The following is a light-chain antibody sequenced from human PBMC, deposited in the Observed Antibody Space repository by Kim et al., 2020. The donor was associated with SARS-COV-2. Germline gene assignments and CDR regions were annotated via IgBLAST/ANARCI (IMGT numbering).Light chain of an antibody. CDR2: GVS. Sequence: GQSITISCTGTSSDVGGSNYVSWYQQHPGKAPKRMIYGVSYRPSGISNRFSGSKSGNTASLTISGLQAEDEADYYCSSYTSSITVVFGGGTKVTVL. CDR3: SSYTSSITVV. CDR1: SSDVGGSNY. V-gene: IGLV2-14*03. J-gene: IGLJ2*01.